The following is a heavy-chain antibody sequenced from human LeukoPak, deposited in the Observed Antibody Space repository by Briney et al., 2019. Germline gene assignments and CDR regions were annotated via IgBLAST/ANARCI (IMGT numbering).Heavy chain of an antibody. J-gene: IGHJ4*02. CDR3: ARGRWLLWFGELLGHDY. V-gene: IGHV4-34*01. D-gene: IGHD3-10*01. Sequence: GSLRLSCEASGFTFSSHWMSWVRQPPGKGLEWIGEINHSGSTNYNPSLKSRVTISVDTSKNQFSLKLSSVTAADTAVHYCARGRWLLWFGELLGHDYWGQGTLVTVSS. CDR2: INHSGST. CDR1: GFTFSSHW.